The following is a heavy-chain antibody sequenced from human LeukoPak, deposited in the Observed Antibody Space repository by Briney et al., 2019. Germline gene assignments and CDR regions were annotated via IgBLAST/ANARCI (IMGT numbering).Heavy chain of an antibody. V-gene: IGHV1-46*01. Sequence: ASVKVSCKASGYTFTSYYMHWVRQAPGQGLERMGIINPSGGSTSYAQKFQGRVTMTRDMSTSTVYMELSSLRSEDTAVYYCARDRRGYEIDYWGQGTLVTVSS. CDR3: ARDRRGYEIDY. D-gene: IGHD3-22*01. J-gene: IGHJ4*02. CDR1: GYTFTSYY. CDR2: INPSGGST.